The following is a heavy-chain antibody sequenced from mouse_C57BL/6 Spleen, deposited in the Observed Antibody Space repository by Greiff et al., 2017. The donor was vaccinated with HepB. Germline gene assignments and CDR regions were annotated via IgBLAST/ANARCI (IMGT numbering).Heavy chain of an antibody. Sequence: EVKLVESGGGLVKPGGSLKLSCAASGFTFSSYAMSWVRQTPEKRLEWVATISDGGSYTYYPDNVKGRFTISRDNAKNNLYLQMSHLKSEDTAMYYCARDRSSGYVNYAMDYWGQGTSVTVSS. CDR2: ISDGGSYT. CDR3: ARDRSSGYVNYAMDY. D-gene: IGHD3-2*02. CDR1: GFTFSSYA. V-gene: IGHV5-4*01. J-gene: IGHJ4*01.